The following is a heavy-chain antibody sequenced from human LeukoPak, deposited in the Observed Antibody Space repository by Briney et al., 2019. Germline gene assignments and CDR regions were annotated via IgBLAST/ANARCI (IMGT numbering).Heavy chain of an antibody. D-gene: IGHD3-3*01. CDR2: INHSGST. CDR1: GGSFSGYY. J-gene: IGHJ4*02. Sequence: SETLSLTCAVYGGSFSGYYWSWIRQPPGKGLEWIGEINHSGSTNYNPSLKSRVTISVDTSKNQFSLKQSSVTAADTAVYYCARGLWIFGVVTHFDYWGQGTLVTVSS. CDR3: ARGLWIFGVVTHFDY. V-gene: IGHV4-34*01.